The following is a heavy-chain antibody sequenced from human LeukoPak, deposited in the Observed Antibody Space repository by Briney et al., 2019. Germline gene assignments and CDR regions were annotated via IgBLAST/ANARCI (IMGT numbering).Heavy chain of an antibody. V-gene: IGHV1-46*01. J-gene: IGHJ6*02. D-gene: IGHD2-2*01. CDR2: INPSGGST. CDR3: ARQYCSSTSCYLIMYYYGMDV. CDR1: GYTFTSYY. Sequence: ASVKVSCKASGYTFTSYYMHWVRQAPGQGLEWMGIINPSGGSTSYAQKFQGRVTMTRNTSISTAYMELSSLRSEDTAVYYCARQYCSSTSCYLIMYYYGMDVWGQGTTVTVSS.